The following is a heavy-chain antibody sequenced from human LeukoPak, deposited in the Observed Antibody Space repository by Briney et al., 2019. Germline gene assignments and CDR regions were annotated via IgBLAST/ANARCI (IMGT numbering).Heavy chain of an antibody. D-gene: IGHD3-9*01. Sequence: PSETLSLTCAVYGGSFSGYYWSWIRQPPGKGLEWIGEINHSGSTNYNPSLKGRVTISVDTSKNQFSLKLSSVTAADTAVYYCARVRYLNYIRFDPWGQGTLVTVSS. CDR3: ARVRYLNYIRFDP. CDR1: GGSFSGYY. V-gene: IGHV4-34*01. CDR2: INHSGST. J-gene: IGHJ5*02.